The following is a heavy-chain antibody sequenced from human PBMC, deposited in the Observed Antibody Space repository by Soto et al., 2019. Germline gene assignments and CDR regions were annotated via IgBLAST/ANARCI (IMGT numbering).Heavy chain of an antibody. V-gene: IGHV4-59*01. CDR2: IYYSGST. J-gene: IGHJ6*02. CDR1: GGSISSYY. Sequence: NPSETLSLTCTVSGGSISSYYWSWIRQPPGKGLEWIGYIYYSGSTNYNPSLKSRVTISVDTSKNQFSLKLSSVTAADTAVYYCARDPTRSIAAPRYGMDVWGQGTTVTVSS. CDR3: ARDPTRSIAAPRYGMDV. D-gene: IGHD6-6*01.